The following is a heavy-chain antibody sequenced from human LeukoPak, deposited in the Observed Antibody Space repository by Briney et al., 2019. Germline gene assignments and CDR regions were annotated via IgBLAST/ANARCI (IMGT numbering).Heavy chain of an antibody. CDR1: GYTFSGYF. D-gene: IGHD2-21*02. J-gene: IGHJ5*02. CDR2: INPQSGGT. V-gene: IGHV1-2*02. CDR3: ANRAFGGDSP. Sequence: ASVKVSCKASGYTFSGYFLHWVRQAPGQGLEWMGWINPQSGGTNYAQKFQGRVTMTSDTSITTAYMELSSLTSDDTAVYYCANRAFGGDSPWGQGTPVTVSS.